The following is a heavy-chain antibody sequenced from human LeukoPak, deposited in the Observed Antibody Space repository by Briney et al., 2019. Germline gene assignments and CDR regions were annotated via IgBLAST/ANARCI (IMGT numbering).Heavy chain of an antibody. D-gene: IGHD3-10*01. V-gene: IGHV4-30-2*01. CDR3: ARVGTYYGSGTLDY. CDR1: GGSISSGGNS. J-gene: IGHJ4*02. Sequence: PSETLSLTCAVSGGSISSGGNSWSWIRQPPGKGLEWIGYIYHSGSTYYNPSLKSRVTISVARSKNQFSLKLSSVTAADTAVYYCARVGTYYGSGTLDYWGQGTLVTVSS. CDR2: IYHSGST.